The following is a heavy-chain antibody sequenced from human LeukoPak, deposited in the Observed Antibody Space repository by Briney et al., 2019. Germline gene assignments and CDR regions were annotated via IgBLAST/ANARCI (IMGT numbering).Heavy chain of an antibody. CDR1: GGSISSSSYY. CDR2: IYYSGST. V-gene: IGHV4-39*07. J-gene: IGHJ4*02. Sequence: SETLSLTCTVSGGSISSSSYYWGWIRQLPGKGLEWIGSIYYSGSTYYNPSLKSRVTISVDTSKNQFSLKLSSVTAADTAVYYCARGYYYDSSGYRDYFDYWGQGTLVTVSS. CDR3: ARGYYYDSSGYRDYFDY. D-gene: IGHD3-22*01.